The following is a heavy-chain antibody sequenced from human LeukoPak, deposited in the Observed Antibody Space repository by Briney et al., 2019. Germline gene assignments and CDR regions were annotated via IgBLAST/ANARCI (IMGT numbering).Heavy chain of an antibody. D-gene: IGHD3-10*02. CDR3: RCSAYGMDV. CDR1: GGSISSSTYY. CDR2: IYYSGST. V-gene: IGHV4-39*01. J-gene: IGHJ6*02. Sequence: SETLSLTCTVSGGSISSSTYYWGWIRQPPGKGLEWIGSIYYSGSTSYNPSLKSRVTISVDTSKNQFSLKLSSVTAADTAVYYCRCSAYGMDVWGQGTTVTVSS.